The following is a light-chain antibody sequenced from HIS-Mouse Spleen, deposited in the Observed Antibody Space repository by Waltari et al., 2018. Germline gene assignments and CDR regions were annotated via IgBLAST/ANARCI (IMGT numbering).Light chain of an antibody. Sequence: SYVLTQPPSVSVAPGQTARITCGGNNIGSKSVHWYLKKQGQAPVLVVYDDSDRPAGVPERFSGSNSGNTATLTISRVEAGDEADYYCQVWDSSSDHVVFGGGTKLTVL. J-gene: IGLJ2*01. CDR1: NIGSKS. V-gene: IGLV3-21*02. CDR2: DDS. CDR3: QVWDSSSDHVV.